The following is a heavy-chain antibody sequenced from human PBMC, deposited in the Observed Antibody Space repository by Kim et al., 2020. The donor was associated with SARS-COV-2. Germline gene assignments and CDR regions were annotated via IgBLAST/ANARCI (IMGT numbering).Heavy chain of an antibody. D-gene: IGHD3-9*01. V-gene: IGHV4-34*01. CDR3: ARGQDDWLSNYWYFDL. J-gene: IGHJ2*01. CDR2: INHRGST. Sequence: SETLSLTCGVSGGSFTDYSWTWIRQPPGKGLEWIGKINHRGSTNRNPSLKSRVTILLDTSKNQFSLKLTSVTAADTAIYYCARGQDDWLSNYWYFDLWGRGTLVTVSS. CDR1: GGSFTDYS.